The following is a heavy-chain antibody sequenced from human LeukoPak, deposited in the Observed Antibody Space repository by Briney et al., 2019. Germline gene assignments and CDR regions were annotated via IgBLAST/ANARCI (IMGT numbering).Heavy chain of an antibody. CDR3: ARGFDYYGSGSYYRSWFQP. CDR2: INHSGST. Sequence: PSETLSLTCAVYGGSFSGYYWSWIRQPPGKGLEWIGEINHSGSTNYNPSLKSPVTISADTSKNQFSLRLSSVTAADTAVYYCARGFDYYGSGSYYRSWFQPWGEGTLVTVSS. J-gene: IGHJ5*02. V-gene: IGHV4-34*01. D-gene: IGHD3-10*01. CDR1: GGSFSGYY.